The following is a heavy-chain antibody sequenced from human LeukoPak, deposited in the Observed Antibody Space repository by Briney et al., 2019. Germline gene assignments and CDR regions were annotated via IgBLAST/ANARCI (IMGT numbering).Heavy chain of an antibody. V-gene: IGHV4-34*01. CDR1: GGSFSGYY. J-gene: IGHJ5*02. Sequence: SETLSLTCAVYGGSFSGYYWSWIRQPPGKGLEWIGEINHSGSTNYNPSLKSRVTISVDTSKNQFSLQLNSVTPEDTAVYYCARGSRLRLFDPWGQGTLVTVSS. D-gene: IGHD4-17*01. CDR3: ARGSRLRLFDP. CDR2: INHSGST.